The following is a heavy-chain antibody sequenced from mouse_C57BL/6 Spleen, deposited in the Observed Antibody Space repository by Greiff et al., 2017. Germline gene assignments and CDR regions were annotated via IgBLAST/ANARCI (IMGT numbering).Heavy chain of an antibody. CDR2: ISYDGSN. CDR3: ARRDYYGSMFAY. J-gene: IGHJ3*01. Sequence: EVQRVESGPGLVKPSQSLSLTCSVTGYSITSGYYWNWIRQFPGNKLEWMGYISYDGSNNYNPSLKNRISITRDTSKNQFFLKLNSVTTEDTATYYCARRDYYGSMFAYWGQGTLVTVSA. V-gene: IGHV3-6*01. CDR1: GYSITSGYY. D-gene: IGHD1-1*01.